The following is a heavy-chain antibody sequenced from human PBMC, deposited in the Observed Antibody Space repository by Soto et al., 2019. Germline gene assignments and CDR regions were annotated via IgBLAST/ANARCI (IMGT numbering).Heavy chain of an antibody. CDR3: ARDSPVGVTRYFDY. CDR2: IYSGGTT. J-gene: IGHJ4*02. Sequence: GWSLRLSCAVSGFTVSSNYMSWVRQAPGKGLEWVSVIYSGGTTFYANSVKGRFTISRDNSKNTLYLQIDSLRVEDTAVYYCARDSPVGVTRYFDYWGQGTLVTVSS. D-gene: IGHD1-26*01. V-gene: IGHV3-53*01. CDR1: GFTVSSNY.